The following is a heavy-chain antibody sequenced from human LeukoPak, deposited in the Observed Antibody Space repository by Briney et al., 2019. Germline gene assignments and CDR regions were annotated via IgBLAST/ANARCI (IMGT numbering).Heavy chain of an antibody. J-gene: IGHJ4*02. Sequence: SETLSLTCTVSGGSISSSSYYWGWIRQPPGKGLEWIGSIYYSGSTYYNPSLKSRVTISVDTSKNQFSLKLSSVTAADTAVYYCASMWVLHRDPFDYWGQGTLVTVSS. CDR3: ASMWVLHRDPFDY. V-gene: IGHV4-39*07. CDR2: IYYSGST. D-gene: IGHD1-26*01. CDR1: GGSISSSSYY.